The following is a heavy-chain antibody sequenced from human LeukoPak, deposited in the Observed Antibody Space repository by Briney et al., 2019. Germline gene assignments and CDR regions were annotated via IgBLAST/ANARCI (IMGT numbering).Heavy chain of an antibody. J-gene: IGHJ6*02. Sequence: GGSLRLSCAASGFSLSTYWMSWVRQAPGKGLEWVANINQDGSEKHYVDSVKGRFTVSRDNAKNSLYLLMNSLRAEDTAVYYCAKHPAGYRYGYYYGVDVWGQGTTVIVSS. D-gene: IGHD5-18*01. CDR1: GFSLSTYW. CDR2: INQDGSEK. CDR3: AKHPAGYRYGYYYGVDV. V-gene: IGHV3-7*03.